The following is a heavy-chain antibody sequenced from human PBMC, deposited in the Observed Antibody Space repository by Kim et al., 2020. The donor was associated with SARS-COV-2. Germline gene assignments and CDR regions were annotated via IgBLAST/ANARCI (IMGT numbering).Heavy chain of an antibody. CDR3: ARALGRFFYYYYGMDV. Sequence: GGSLRLSCAASGFTVSSNYMSWVRQAPGKGLEWVSVIYSGGSTYYADSVKGRFTISRHNSKNTLYLQMNSLRAEDTAVYYCARALGRFFYYYYGMDVWGQGTTVTVSS. D-gene: IGHD7-27*01. V-gene: IGHV3-53*04. CDR2: IYSGGST. CDR1: GFTVSSNY. J-gene: IGHJ6*02.